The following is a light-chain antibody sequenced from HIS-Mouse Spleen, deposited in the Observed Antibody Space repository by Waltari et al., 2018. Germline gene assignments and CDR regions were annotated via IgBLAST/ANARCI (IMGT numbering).Light chain of an antibody. CDR2: GDS. J-gene: IGLJ2*01. Sequence: SYELTQPPSVSVSPGQTARITCSGDALPKKYAYWYQQKSGQAPVLVIYGDSKRPSGIPGRFAGSSSGTMATLTISGAQVEDEADYYGYSTDSSGNHRVFGGGTKLTVL. V-gene: IGLV3-10*01. CDR3: YSTDSSGNHRV. CDR1: ALPKKY.